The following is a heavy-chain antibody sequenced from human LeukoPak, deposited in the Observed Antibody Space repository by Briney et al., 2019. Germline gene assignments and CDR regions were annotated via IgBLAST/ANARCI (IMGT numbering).Heavy chain of an antibody. D-gene: IGHD3-9*01. Sequence: GGSLRLSCAASGFTFSSYAMSWVRQAPGKGLECISGFSGSGGSTYYADSVKGRFTISRDNAKNSLYLQMNSLRAEDTAVYYCASHYDILTGWEDVWGKGTTVTVSS. CDR3: ASHYDILTGWEDV. J-gene: IGHJ6*04. CDR1: GFTFSSYA. CDR2: FSGSGGST. V-gene: IGHV3-23*01.